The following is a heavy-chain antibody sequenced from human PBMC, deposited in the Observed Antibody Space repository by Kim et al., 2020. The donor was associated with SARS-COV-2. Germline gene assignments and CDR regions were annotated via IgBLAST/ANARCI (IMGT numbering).Heavy chain of an antibody. Sequence: GGSLRLSCAASGFTFSNSWMSWVRQAPGKGLEWVARIKSKTDGGTTDYAAPVKGRFTISRDESKNTLYVQRNSLKTEDTAVYYCTTPIAALDYWGQGTLVTVSS. CDR1: GFTFSNSW. D-gene: IGHD6-25*01. CDR3: TTPIAALDY. J-gene: IGHJ4*02. V-gene: IGHV3-15*01. CDR2: IKSKTDGGTT.